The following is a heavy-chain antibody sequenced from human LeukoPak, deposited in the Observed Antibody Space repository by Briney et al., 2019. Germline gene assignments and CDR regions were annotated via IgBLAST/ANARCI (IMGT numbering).Heavy chain of an antibody. CDR2: INWNGGST. CDR1: GFIFDDYG. Sequence: GGSLRLSCAASGFIFDDYGMSWVRQAPGKGLEWVSGINWNGGSTGYGGSVEGRFTISRDNAKNSLYLQMNGLRAEDTALYYCARDLKRLAAVQPPEFDYRGQGTLVTVSS. V-gene: IGHV3-20*04. J-gene: IGHJ4*02. CDR3: ARDLKRLAAVQPPEFDY. D-gene: IGHD6-13*01.